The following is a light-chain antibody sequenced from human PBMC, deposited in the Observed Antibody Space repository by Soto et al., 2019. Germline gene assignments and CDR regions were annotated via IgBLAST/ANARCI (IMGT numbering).Light chain of an antibody. Sequence: EIVLTQSPGTLSLSPGERATLSCRSSQSVSSNYLAWYQQKPDLPPRLLIYDVSGRATGIPDRFSGSGSGTDFRLTISRLEPEDFAVYYCQQYGSSPTFGQGTKVEIK. CDR3: QQYGSSPT. V-gene: IGKV3-20*01. CDR2: DVS. CDR1: QSVSSNY. J-gene: IGKJ1*01.